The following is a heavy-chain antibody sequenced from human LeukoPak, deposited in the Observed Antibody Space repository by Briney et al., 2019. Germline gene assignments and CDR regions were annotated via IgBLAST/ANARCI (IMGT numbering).Heavy chain of an antibody. J-gene: IGHJ3*02. CDR3: ARARWLGHDAFDI. V-gene: IGHV1-69*06. CDR1: GGTFSSYD. D-gene: IGHD6-19*01. CDR2: IMPMFGKT. Sequence: SVKVACKASGGTFSSYDISWVRQAPGQGLEWMGGIMPMFGKTNYAQKFQGRVTTTADKATSTAYMELSSLRSEDTAVYYCARARWLGHDAFDIWGQGTMVTVSS.